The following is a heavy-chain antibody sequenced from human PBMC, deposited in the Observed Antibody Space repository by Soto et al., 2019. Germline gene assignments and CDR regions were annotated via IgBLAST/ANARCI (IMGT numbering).Heavy chain of an antibody. J-gene: IGHJ4*02. Sequence: GASVKVCCKASGETVPNNAMHWVRQAHRQRLEWMGWINGGNGNTYYSEHFQGRVTFTRDTSAGTAYLQWSSLKASDSAIYFCARGHGWVDYWGQGTLVTVSS. CDR1: GETVPNNA. CDR2: INGGNGNT. CDR3: ARGHGWVDY. D-gene: IGHD6-19*01. V-gene: IGHV1-3*03.